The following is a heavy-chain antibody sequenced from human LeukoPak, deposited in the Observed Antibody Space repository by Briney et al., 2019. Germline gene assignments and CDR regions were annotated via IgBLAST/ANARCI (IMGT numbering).Heavy chain of an antibody. CDR2: ISDRGGST. V-gene: IGHV3-23*01. J-gene: IGHJ6*03. CDR1: GFTFSNNA. CDR3: ARVALSSYYYYMDV. Sequence: GGSLRLSCAVSGFTFSNNAMNWVRQAPGKGLEWVSRISDRGGSTYYADSVKGRFTISRDNAKNSLYLQMNSLRAEDTAVYYCARVALSSYYYYMDVWGKGTTVTVSS.